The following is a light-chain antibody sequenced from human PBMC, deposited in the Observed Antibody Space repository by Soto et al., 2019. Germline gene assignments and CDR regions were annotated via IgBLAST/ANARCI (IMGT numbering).Light chain of an antibody. V-gene: IGKV1-33*01. J-gene: IGKJ4*02. CDR2: DAS. Sequence: DIQMTQSPSTLSGSVGDRVTITCRASQSISSWLAWYQQKPGKAPTLLIYDASNLETGVPSRFSGGGSGTDYTFTISSLQPEDIATYYCQQYDNLPFTFGGGTKVDIK. CDR1: QSISSW. CDR3: QQYDNLPFT.